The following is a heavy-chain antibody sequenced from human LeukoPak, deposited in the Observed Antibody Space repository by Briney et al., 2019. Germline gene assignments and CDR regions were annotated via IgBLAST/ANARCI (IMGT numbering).Heavy chain of an antibody. V-gene: IGHV3-33*01. CDR3: ARDRPGTMVRGVIPWFDY. CDR2: IWYDGSNK. CDR1: GFTFSSYG. J-gene: IGHJ4*02. D-gene: IGHD3-10*01. Sequence: GGSLRLSCAASGFTFSSYGMHWVRQAPGKGLEWVAVIWYDGSNKYYADSVKGRFTISRDNSKNTLYLQMNSLRAEDTAVYCCARDRPGTMVRGVIPWFDYWGQGTLVTVSS.